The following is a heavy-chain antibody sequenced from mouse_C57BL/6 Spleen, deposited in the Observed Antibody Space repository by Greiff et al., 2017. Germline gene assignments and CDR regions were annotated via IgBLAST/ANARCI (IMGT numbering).Heavy chain of an antibody. J-gene: IGHJ2*01. CDR3: ARVTTVERGDYFDY. CDR2: IYPGGGYT. CDR1: GYTFTNYW. V-gene: IGHV1-63*01. D-gene: IGHD1-1*01. Sequence: QVQLQQSGAELVRPGTSVKMSCKASGYTFTNYWIGWAKQRPGHGLAWIGDIYPGGGYTNYNEKFKGKATLTADKSSSTAYMQFSSLTSEDSAIYYCARVTTVERGDYFDYWGQGTTLTVSS.